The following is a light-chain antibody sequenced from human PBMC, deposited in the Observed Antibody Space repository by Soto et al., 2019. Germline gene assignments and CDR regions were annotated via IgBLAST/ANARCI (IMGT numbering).Light chain of an antibody. V-gene: IGLV2-14*01. J-gene: IGLJ1*01. CDR3: SSYTSSSTLV. Sequence: QSVLTQPASVSGSPVQSITISCTGTSSDVGGYNYVSWYQQHPGKAPKLMIYDVSNRPSGVSNRFSGSKSGNTASLTISGLQAEDEADYYCSSYTSSSTLVFGTGTKVTV. CDR1: SSDVGGYNY. CDR2: DVS.